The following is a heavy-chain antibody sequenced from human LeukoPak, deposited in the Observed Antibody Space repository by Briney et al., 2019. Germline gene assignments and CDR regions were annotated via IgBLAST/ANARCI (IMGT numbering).Heavy chain of an antibody. D-gene: IGHD5-24*01. CDR3: AREHGTDLEMAWFDP. V-gene: IGHV1-69*06. Sequence: SVKVSCKASGGTFSSYAISWVRQAPGQGLEWMGGIIPIFGTANYAQKFQGRVTITADKSTSTAYMELSSLRSEDTAVYYCAREHGTDLEMAWFDPWGQGTLVTVSS. CDR1: GGTFSSYA. CDR2: IIPIFGTA. J-gene: IGHJ5*02.